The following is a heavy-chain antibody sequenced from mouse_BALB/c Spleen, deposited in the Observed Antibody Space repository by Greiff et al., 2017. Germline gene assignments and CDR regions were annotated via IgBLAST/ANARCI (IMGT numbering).Heavy chain of an antibody. D-gene: IGHD1-1*01. CDR1: GFTFSDYG. J-gene: IGHJ1*01. CDR3: ARCYYYGSGYFDV. V-gene: IGHV5-15*02. CDR2: ISNLAYSI. Sequence: DVMLVESGGGLVQPGGSRKLSCAASGFTFSDYGMAWVRQAPGQGPEWVAFISNLAYSIYYADTVTGRFTISRENAKNTLYLEMSRLRSEDTAMYYGARCYYYGSGYFDVWGAGTTVTVSS.